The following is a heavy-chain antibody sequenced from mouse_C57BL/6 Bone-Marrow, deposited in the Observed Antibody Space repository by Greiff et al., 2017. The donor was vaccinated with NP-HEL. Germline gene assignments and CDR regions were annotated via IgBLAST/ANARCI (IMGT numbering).Heavy chain of an antibody. CDR3: ARGIYSNYRWYFDV. D-gene: IGHD2-5*01. CDR1: GYAFSSSW. J-gene: IGHJ1*03. CDR2: IYPGDGDT. Sequence: VQLQQSGPELVKPGASVKISCKASGYAFSSSWMHWVKQRPGQGLEWIGLIYPGDGDTNYNGKFKGKATLTADKSSSTAYMHLSSLTSEDSAVYFCARGIYSNYRWYFDVWGTGATVTVSS. V-gene: IGHV1-82*01.